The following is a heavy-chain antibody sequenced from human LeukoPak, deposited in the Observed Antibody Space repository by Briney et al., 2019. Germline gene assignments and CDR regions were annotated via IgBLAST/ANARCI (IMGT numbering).Heavy chain of an antibody. Sequence: GGSLRLSCAASGFTVSSNYMSWVRQAPGKGLEWVSVIHSGGSTYYADSVKGRFTISRDNSKNTLYLQMNSLRAEDTAVYYCASGYHGSGSYYDYWGQGTLVTVSS. CDR1: GFTVSSNY. CDR3: ASGYHGSGSYYDY. CDR2: IHSGGST. J-gene: IGHJ4*02. D-gene: IGHD3-10*01. V-gene: IGHV3-66*01.